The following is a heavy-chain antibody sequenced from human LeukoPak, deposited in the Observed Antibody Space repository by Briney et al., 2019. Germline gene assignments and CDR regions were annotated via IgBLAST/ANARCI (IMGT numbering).Heavy chain of an antibody. V-gene: IGHV3-30*18. CDR2: ISYTGNTT. CDR1: GFTFNNYG. CDR3: VKESDEYSSSSSDY. Sequence: PGGSLRLSCAASGFTFNNYGMQWVRQAPGKGLEWVAVISYTGNTTYYVDSVKGRFTISRDNSKNTLYLQMNSLRAEDTAVYYCVKESDEYSSSSSDYWGQGTLVTVSS. J-gene: IGHJ4*02. D-gene: IGHD6-6*01.